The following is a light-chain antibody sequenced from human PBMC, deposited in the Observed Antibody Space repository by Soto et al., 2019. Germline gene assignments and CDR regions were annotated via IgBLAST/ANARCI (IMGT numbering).Light chain of an antibody. J-gene: IGLJ1*01. V-gene: IGLV2-23*02. CDR1: SSDVGSYNL. Sequence: QSALTQPASVSGSPGQSITISCTGTSSDVGSYNLVSRYQQHPGKAPKLMIYEVSKRPSGVSNRFSGSKSGNTASLTISGLQAEDEADYYCCSYAGSSTYAFGTGTKVTVL. CDR3: CSYAGSSTYA. CDR2: EVS.